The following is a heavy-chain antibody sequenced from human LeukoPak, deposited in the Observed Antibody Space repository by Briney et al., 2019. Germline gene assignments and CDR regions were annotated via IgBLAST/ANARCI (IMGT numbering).Heavy chain of an antibody. V-gene: IGHV4-4*09. CDR3: ARHRWQQLVPWFDP. CDR1: GGSISSYY. J-gene: IGHJ5*02. CDR2: IYTSGST. Sequence: SETLSLTCTVSGGSISSYYSSWIRQPPGKGLEWIGYIYTSGSTNYNPSLKSRVTISVDTSKNQFSLKLSSVTAADTAVYYCARHRWQQLVPWFDPWGQGTLVTVSS. D-gene: IGHD6-13*01.